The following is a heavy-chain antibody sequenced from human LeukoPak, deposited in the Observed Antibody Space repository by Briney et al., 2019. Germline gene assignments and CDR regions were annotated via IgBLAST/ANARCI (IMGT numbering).Heavy chain of an antibody. CDR1: GFTFSSYE. CDR3: ARQKGRIAVAVDY. J-gene: IGHJ4*02. D-gene: IGHD6-19*01. CDR2: ISSSGSTT. Sequence: GGSLRLSCAASGFTFSSYEMNWGRQAPGKGLEWVSYISSSGSTTSYAASVKGRFTISRENAKNSLYLQMNSLRVEDTAVYYCARQKGRIAVAVDYWGQGTLVTVSS. V-gene: IGHV3-48*03.